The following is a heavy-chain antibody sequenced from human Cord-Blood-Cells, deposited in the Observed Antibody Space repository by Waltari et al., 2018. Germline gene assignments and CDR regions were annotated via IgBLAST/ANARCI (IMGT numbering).Heavy chain of an antibody. V-gene: IGHV1-2*02. J-gene: IGHJ3*02. D-gene: IGHD6-13*01. CDR2: INPNRGGT. Sequence: QVQLVQSGAEVKKPGASVKVSCKASGYTFTGYYMHWVRQAPGQGLEWMGWINPNRGGTNDAQKFQGRVTMTRDTSSSTAYMELSRLRSDDTAVYYCARDPIEIAAAGTGAFDIWGQGTMVTVSS. CDR3: ARDPIEIAAAGTGAFDI. CDR1: GYTFTGYY.